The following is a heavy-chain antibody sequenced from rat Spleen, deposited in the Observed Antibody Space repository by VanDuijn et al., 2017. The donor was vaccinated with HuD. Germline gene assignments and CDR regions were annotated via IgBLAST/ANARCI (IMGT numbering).Heavy chain of an antibody. CDR2: ISPSGRNT. D-gene: IGHD1-11*01. V-gene: IGHV5-31*01. J-gene: IGHJ3*01. CDR3: ARPTEGIASFAY. Sequence: EVQLVESGRGLVQPGRSLKLSCVASGFTFNNYWMTWIRQAPGKGLEWVASISPSGRNTYYRDSVGGRFTISRDIAKSILFLEMDSLRSEDTATYYCARPTEGIASFAYWGQGTLVTVSS. CDR1: GFTFNNYW.